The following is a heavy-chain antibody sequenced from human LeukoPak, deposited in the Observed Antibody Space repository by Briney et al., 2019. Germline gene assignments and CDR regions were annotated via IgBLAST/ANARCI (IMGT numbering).Heavy chain of an antibody. Sequence: GGSLRLSCAASGFTFSSYGMHWVRQAPGKGLEWVAVIWYDGSNKYYADSVKGRFTISRDNSKNTLYLQMNSPRAEDTAVYYCAGNSGTYQNFDYWGQGTLVTISS. D-gene: IGHD1-26*01. CDR3: AGNSGTYQNFDY. CDR2: IWYDGSNK. CDR1: GFTFSSYG. J-gene: IGHJ4*02. V-gene: IGHV3-33*01.